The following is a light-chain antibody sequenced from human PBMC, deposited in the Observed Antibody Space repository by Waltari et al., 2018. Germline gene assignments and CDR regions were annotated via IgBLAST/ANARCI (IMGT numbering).Light chain of an antibody. CDR2: GGS. V-gene: IGKV3-20*01. Sequence: ETVLTQSPGTLSLSPAERATLSCRTSHSVGTTYLAWYQQKPGHAPRLLIYGGSNRASGIPDRFSASASGAESILTISRLEPEDFAMYYCQQYGSSPIFGPGTKVEI. J-gene: IGKJ3*01. CDR1: HSVGTTY. CDR3: QQYGSSPI.